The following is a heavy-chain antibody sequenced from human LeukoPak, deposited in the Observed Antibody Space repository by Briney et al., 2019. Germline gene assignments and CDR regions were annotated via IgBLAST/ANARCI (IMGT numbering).Heavy chain of an antibody. CDR3: ARRRDWNDVLDS. Sequence: ASETLSLTCAVYGSSFSGYYWSWLRQSPEKGLEWIGEINHGGSTNYNPSLVSRVAISVDTSKNQFSLRLNSVTAADTGVYYCARRRDWNDVLDSWGLGALVTVSS. CDR1: GSSFSGYY. V-gene: IGHV4-34*01. D-gene: IGHD1-1*01. CDR2: INHGGST. J-gene: IGHJ4*02.